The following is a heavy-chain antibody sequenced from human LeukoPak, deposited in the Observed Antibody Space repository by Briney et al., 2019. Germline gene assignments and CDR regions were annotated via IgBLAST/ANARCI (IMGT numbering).Heavy chain of an antibody. V-gene: IGHV4-61*08. CDR3: ARMGATFNY. J-gene: IGHJ4*02. D-gene: IGHD1-26*01. CDR2: INHSGST. Sequence: PSETLSLTCAVSGGSISSGGYSWSWIRQPPGKGLEWIGEINHSGSTNYNPSLKSRVTMSVDTSKNQFSLKLSSVTAADTAVYYCARMGATFNYWGQGTLVTVSS. CDR1: GGSISSGGYS.